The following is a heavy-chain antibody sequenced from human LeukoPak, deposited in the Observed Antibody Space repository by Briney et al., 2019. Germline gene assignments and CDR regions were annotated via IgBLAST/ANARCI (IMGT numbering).Heavy chain of an antibody. CDR1: GGFISSSSYY. J-gene: IGHJ4*02. CDR2: IYYSGST. CDR3: ARGLNWNYDYY. V-gene: IGHV4-39*01. Sequence: SETLSLTCTVSGGFISSSSYYWGWIRQPPGKGLEWIGSIYYSGSTYYNPSLKSRVTISVDTSKNQFSLKLSSVTAADTAVYYCARGLNWNYDYYWGQGTLVTVSS. D-gene: IGHD1-7*01.